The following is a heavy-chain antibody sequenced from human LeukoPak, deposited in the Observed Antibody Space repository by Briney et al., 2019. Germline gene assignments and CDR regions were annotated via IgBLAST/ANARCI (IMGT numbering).Heavy chain of an antibody. V-gene: IGHV1-69-2*01. CDR3: ARDHEDRGPYLDL. J-gene: IGHJ4*02. Sequence: ATVKISCKASGYPFSHYFIHWVQQAPGKGLEWMGRIDPVDGETTYAESFQGRVTFTADRSTYTIYMELNSLTFADRAVYYCARDHEDRGPYLDLWGQGTQVIVSS. CDR1: GYPFSHYF. CDR2: IDPVDGET. D-gene: IGHD3-10*01.